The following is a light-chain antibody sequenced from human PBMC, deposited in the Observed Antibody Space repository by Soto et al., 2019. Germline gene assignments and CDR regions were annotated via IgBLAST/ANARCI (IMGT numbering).Light chain of an antibody. CDR2: GNN. Sequence: QSVLTQPPSVSGAPGQRVTISCTGSSSNIGAIHDVHWYQQLPGTAPKVLIFGNNNRPSGVPDRFSGSKSGTSASLAITGLQAEDEADYYCQSYDSSLSGSVFGGGTKLTVL. CDR1: SSNIGAIHD. CDR3: QSYDSSLSGSV. J-gene: IGLJ3*02. V-gene: IGLV1-40*01.